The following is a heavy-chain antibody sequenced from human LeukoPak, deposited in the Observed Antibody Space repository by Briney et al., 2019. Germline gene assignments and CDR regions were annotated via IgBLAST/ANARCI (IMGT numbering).Heavy chain of an antibody. CDR2: ISSTSRYT. CDR3: ASSSTSGYYDFDY. Sequence: GRSLRLSCAASGFTFSDHYMSWIRQAPGKGLEWLSYISSTSRYTNYADSVKGRFTISRDNAKSSLYLQMNSLRAEDTAVYYCASSSTSGYYDFDYWGQGTLVTVSS. CDR1: GFTFSDHY. D-gene: IGHD3-22*01. V-gene: IGHV3-11*06. J-gene: IGHJ4*02.